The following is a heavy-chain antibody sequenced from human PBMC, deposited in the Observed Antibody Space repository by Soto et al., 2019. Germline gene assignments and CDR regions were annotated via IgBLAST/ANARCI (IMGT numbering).Heavy chain of an antibody. V-gene: IGHV4-61*01. Sequence: QVQLQESGPGLVKPSETLSLTCTGSGGSVSHDNYYWSWIRQPPGKGLEWIAYAYYTGSTSYNPSLKSRVTISVDTSKNQGSLKLTSVTAADTAVYFCARVAYCSGGSCYFKWFDPWGQGTLVTVSS. CDR2: AYYTGST. CDR1: GGSVSHDNYY. D-gene: IGHD2-15*01. CDR3: ARVAYCSGGSCYFKWFDP. J-gene: IGHJ5*02.